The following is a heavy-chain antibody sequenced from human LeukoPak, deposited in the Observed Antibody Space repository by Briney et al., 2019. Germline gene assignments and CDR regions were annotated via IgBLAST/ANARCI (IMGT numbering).Heavy chain of an antibody. D-gene: IGHD2-2*01. V-gene: IGHV3-15*01. CDR1: GFTFSNAW. J-gene: IGHJ4*02. CDR3: ATTYGYCSATGCSSFNY. Sequence: PGRSLRLSCAASGFTFSNAWMSWVRQTPGKGLEWVGHIKRKTDGGATEYAAPVKGRFTISRDDSKNTLYLQMSSLRTEDTALYYCATTYGYCSATGCSSFNYWGQGTLVTVSS. CDR2: IKRKTDGGAT.